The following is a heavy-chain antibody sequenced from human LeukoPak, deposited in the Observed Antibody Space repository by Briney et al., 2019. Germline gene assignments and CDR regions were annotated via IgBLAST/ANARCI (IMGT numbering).Heavy chain of an antibody. J-gene: IGHJ3*02. CDR1: GYTFSSYA. CDR3: ARRMATITGDDAFDI. V-gene: IGHV7-4-1*02. CDR2: INTNTGNP. D-gene: IGHD5-24*01. Sequence: GASVKVSCKASGYTFSSYAMNWVRQAPGQGLEWMGWINTNTGNPTYAQGFTGRFVFSLDTSVSTAYLQISSLKAEDTAVYYCARRMATITGDDAFDIWGQGTMVTVSS.